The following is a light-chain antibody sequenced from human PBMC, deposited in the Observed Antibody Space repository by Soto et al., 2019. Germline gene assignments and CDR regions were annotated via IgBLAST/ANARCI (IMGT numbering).Light chain of an antibody. CDR1: SSDVGRYNY. CDR2: EVS. CDR3: SSYAITSTPIYV. Sequence: QSVLTQPASVSGSPGQSITXSCTGTSSDVGRYNYVSWYQHHPGKAPKLMISEVSNRPSGISNRFSGSKSGNTASLTISGLQAEDEADYYCSSYAITSTPIYVFGTGTRSPS. V-gene: IGLV2-14*01. J-gene: IGLJ1*01.